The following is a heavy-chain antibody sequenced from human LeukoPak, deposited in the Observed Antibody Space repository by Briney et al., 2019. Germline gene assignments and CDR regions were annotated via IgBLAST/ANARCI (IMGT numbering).Heavy chain of an antibody. CDR1: GFNVNSYY. CDR2: LSSGDNT. V-gene: IGHV3-53*05. D-gene: IGHD4-23*01. J-gene: IGHJ4*02. Sequence: PGGSLRLSCAASGFNVNSYYMSWVRQAPGRGLEWVSALSSGDNTHYADSVNGRFTISRDNSKNTLYLQMNSLRAEDTAVYYCAVGGRGYWGQGTLVTVSS. CDR3: AVGGRGY.